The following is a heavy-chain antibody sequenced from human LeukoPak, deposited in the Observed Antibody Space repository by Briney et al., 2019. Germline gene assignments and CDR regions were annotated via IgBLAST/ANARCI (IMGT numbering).Heavy chain of an antibody. CDR1: GFTFSSYG. CDR3: ARGEGYYDSSGYYYVHPDY. J-gene: IGHJ4*02. D-gene: IGHD3-22*01. CDR2: ISYDGSNK. Sequence: PGGSLRLSCAASGFTFSSYGMHWVRQAPGKGLEWVAVISYDGSNKYYADSVKGRFTISRDNSKNTLYLQMNSLRAEDTAVYYCARGEGYYDSSGYYYVHPDYWGQGTLVTVSS. V-gene: IGHV3-30*03.